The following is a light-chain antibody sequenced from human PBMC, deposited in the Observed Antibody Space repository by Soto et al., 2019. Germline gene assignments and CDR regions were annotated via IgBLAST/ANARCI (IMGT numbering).Light chain of an antibody. CDR1: ISDVGSFNL. J-gene: IGLJ2*01. CDR2: EVT. CDR3: CSYAGSDVVV. V-gene: IGLV2-23*02. Sequence: QSALTQPASVSGSPGQSITISCTGTISDVGSFNLVSWYQHHPGKAPKLMIYEVTKRPSGVSNRFSGSKSGNTASLTISELQAEDEADYYCCSYAGSDVVVFGGGTKVTVL.